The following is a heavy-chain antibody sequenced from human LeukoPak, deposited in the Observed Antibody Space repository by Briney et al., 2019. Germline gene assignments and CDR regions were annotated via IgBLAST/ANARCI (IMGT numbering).Heavy chain of an antibody. V-gene: IGHV4-31*03. Sequence: SETLSLTCTVSGGSISSGGYYWSWIRQHPGKGLEWIGYIYYSGSTYYNPSLKSRVTISVDTSKNQFSLKLSSVTAADTAVYYCARVQGYGSSWYLGGWFDPWGQGTLVTVSS. CDR2: IYYSGST. CDR3: ARVQGYGSSWYLGGWFDP. D-gene: IGHD6-13*01. J-gene: IGHJ5*02. CDR1: GGSISSGGYY.